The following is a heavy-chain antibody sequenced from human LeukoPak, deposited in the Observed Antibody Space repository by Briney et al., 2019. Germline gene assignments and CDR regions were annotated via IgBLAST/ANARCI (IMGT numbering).Heavy chain of an antibody. CDR3: ARDRSGYDYGGGNWFDP. J-gene: IGHJ5*02. CDR1: GGSISSYY. Sequence: SETLSLTCTVSGGSISSYYWSWIRQPPGKGLEWIGYIYYSGSTNYNPSLKSRVTISVDTSKNQFSLKLSSVTAADTAVYYCARDRSGYDYGGGNWFDPWGQGTLVTVSS. V-gene: IGHV4-59*01. D-gene: IGHD5-12*01. CDR2: IYYSGST.